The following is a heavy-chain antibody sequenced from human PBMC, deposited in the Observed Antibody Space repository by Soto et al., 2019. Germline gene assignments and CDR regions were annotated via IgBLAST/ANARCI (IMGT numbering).Heavy chain of an antibody. Sequence: EVQLLESGGGLVQPGGSLRLSCAASGFTFSSYVMSWVRQAPGKGLEWVSGISESGGSTYYADSVKGRFTISRDNSKNTLDLQMNSLRAEDTAVYYCAKGGGISPYVAYWGQGTLVTVSS. V-gene: IGHV3-23*01. J-gene: IGHJ4*02. D-gene: IGHD1-26*01. CDR3: AKGGGISPYVAY. CDR2: ISESGGST. CDR1: GFTFSSYV.